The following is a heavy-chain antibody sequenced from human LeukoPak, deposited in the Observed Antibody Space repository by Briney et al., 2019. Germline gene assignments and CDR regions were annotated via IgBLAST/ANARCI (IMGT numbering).Heavy chain of an antibody. Sequence: SETLSLTCTVPGGSISSYYWSWIRQPPGKGLEWIGYIYYSGSTNYNPSLKSRVTISVATSKNQFHPKLSSVTAADTAVYYCARSGGLTAMVFYWGQGTLVTVSS. CDR1: GGSISSYY. V-gene: IGHV4-59*01. CDR3: ARSGGLTAMVFY. CDR2: IYYSGST. D-gene: IGHD2-21*02. J-gene: IGHJ4*02.